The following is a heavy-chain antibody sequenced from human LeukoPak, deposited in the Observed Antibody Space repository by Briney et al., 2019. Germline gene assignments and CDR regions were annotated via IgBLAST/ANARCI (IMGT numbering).Heavy chain of an antibody. CDR2: INHSGST. CDR3: ARGMYYYDSRNYFDY. V-gene: IGHV4-34*01. Sequence: PSETLSLTCAVYGGSFSGYYWSRIRQPPGKGLEWIGEINHSGSTNYNPSLKSRVTISVDTSKNQFSLKLSSVTAADTAVYYCARGMYYYDSRNYFDYWGQGTLVTVSS. J-gene: IGHJ4*02. CDR1: GGSFSGYY. D-gene: IGHD3-22*01.